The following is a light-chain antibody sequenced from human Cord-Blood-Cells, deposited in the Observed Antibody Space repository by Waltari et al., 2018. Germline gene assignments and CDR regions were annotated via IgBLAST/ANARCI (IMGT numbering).Light chain of an antibody. J-gene: IGLJ3*02. CDR2: MNN. Sequence: QSVLTPPPSASGTPGQRVTISCSGSSSNIGSNTVNWYHQPPGTAPKLLSDMNNPRPSGVPDRFSGSKSGTSASLAISGLQSEDEADYYCAAWDDSLNGWVFGGGTKLTVL. CDR1: SSNIGSNT. CDR3: AAWDDSLNGWV. V-gene: IGLV1-44*01.